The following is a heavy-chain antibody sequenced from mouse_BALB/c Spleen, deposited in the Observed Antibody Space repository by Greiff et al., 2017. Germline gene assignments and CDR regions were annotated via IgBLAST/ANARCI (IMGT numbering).Heavy chain of an antibody. CDR3: ARTEFFAY. V-gene: IGHV14-3*02. CDR2: IDPANGNT. J-gene: IGHJ3*01. CDR1: GFNIKDTY. Sequence: VQLQQSGAELVKPGASVKLSCTASGFNIKDTYMHWVKQRPEQGLEWIGRIDPANGNTKYDPKFQGKATITADTSSNTAYLQLSSLTSEDTAVYYCARTEFFAYWGQGTLVTVPA.